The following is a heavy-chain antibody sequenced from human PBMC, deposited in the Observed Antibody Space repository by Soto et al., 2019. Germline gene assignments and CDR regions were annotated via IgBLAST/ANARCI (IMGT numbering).Heavy chain of an antibody. V-gene: IGHV3-33*01. J-gene: IGHJ6*02. CDR3: ARDPRYYYYGMDV. CDR1: GFTFSSYG. CDR2: IWYDGSNK. Sequence: AGGSLRLSCAASGFTFSSYGMHWVRQAPGKGLEWVVVIWYDGSNKYYADSVKGRFTISRDNSKNTLYLQMNSLRAEDTAVYYCARDPRYYYYGMDVWGQGTTVTASS.